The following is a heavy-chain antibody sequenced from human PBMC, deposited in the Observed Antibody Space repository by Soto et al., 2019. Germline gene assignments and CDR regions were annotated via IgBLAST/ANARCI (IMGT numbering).Heavy chain of an antibody. CDR2: TYYRSKWYN. V-gene: IGHV6-1*01. J-gene: IGHJ6*02. Sequence: SQTLSLTCAISGDSVSSNSAAWNWIRQSPSRGLERLGRTYYRSKWYNDYAVSVKSRITINPDTSKNQFSLQLNSVTPEDTAVYYCARDPRSSGWSLYYYGMDVWGQGTTVTVSS. D-gene: IGHD6-19*01. CDR3: ARDPRSSGWSLYYYGMDV. CDR1: GDSVSSNSAA.